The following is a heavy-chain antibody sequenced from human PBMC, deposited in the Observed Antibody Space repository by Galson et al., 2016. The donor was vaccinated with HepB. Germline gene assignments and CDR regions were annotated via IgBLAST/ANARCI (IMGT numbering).Heavy chain of an antibody. CDR1: GFIFKNYG. V-gene: IGHV3-33*01. CDR3: VREAAGNWFDP. J-gene: IGHJ5*02. Sequence: SLRLSCAASGFIFKNYGMHWVRQAPGEGLEWVAISWYVGDNKNYADSVKGRFTISRDNSQSTLFLQMNSLRPEDTAVYYCVREAAGNWFDPWGRGTLVTVSS. CDR2: SWYVGDNK.